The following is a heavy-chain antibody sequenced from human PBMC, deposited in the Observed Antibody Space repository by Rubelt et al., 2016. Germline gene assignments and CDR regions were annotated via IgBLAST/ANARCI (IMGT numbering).Heavy chain of an antibody. CDR1: GGSINRNY. J-gene: IGHJ1*01. Sequence: QVQLQESGPGLVKPSETLSLTCTVSGGSINRNYWSWVRQPPGKGLEWIGYIYYSGNTYYSPSLKSRVTISVDTSKNQFSLKLNSVTAADTAVYYCARISAILGRGASYFQHWGQGTLVTVSS. CDR2: IYYSGNT. V-gene: IGHV4-59*08. CDR3: ARISAILGRGASYFQH. D-gene: IGHD7-27*01.